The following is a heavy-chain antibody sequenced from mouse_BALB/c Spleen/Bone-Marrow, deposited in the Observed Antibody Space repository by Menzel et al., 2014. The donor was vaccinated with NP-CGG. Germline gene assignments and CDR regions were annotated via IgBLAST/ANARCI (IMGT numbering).Heavy chain of an antibody. V-gene: IGHV1-4*02. CDR2: INPTRGYT. CDR3: ARVATYYAYFDY. J-gene: IGHJ2*01. D-gene: IGHD1-1*01. Sequence: QVQLQQPAPELARPGASVKMSCKASGYTFTSFTIQWIKQRPGQGLEWIGYINPTRGYTDYNQKFEDRTTLTADKSSSTTYMQLTSLTSEDSAVYYCARVATYYAYFDYWGQGTALAVSS. CDR1: GYTFTSFT.